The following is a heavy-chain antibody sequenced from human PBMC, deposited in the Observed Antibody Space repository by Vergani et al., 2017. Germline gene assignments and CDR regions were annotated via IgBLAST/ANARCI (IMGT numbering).Heavy chain of an antibody. J-gene: IGHJ1*01. CDR1: GFTSAGYA. CDR2: TSWNSNSI. D-gene: IGHD1-1*01. CDR3: ATKSCGTPGCQIGYFRE. V-gene: IGHV3-9*02. Sequence: EVQLEESGGGLVLPGRSLRLSCVASGFTSAGYAMHWVRQAPGKGLEWVSGTSWNSNSIGYADSVKGRFTISRDNAKNSLYLQMNSLRTEDTAVYYCATKSCGTPGCQIGYFREWVEGTLVTDSS.